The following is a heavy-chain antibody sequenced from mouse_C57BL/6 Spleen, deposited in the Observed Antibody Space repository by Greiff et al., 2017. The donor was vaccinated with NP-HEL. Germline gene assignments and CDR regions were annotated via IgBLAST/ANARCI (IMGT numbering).Heavy chain of an antibody. CDR2: ISDGGSYT. V-gene: IGHV5-4*03. J-gene: IGHJ1*03. D-gene: IGHD1-1*01. Sequence: EVKLQESGGGLVKPGGSLKLSCAASGFTFSSYAMSWVRQTPEKRLEWVATISDGGSYTYYPDNVKGRFTISRDNAKNNLYLQMSHLKSEDTAMYYCARAENYGSSYGYFDVWGTGTTVTVSS. CDR3: ARAENYGSSYGYFDV. CDR1: GFTFSSYA.